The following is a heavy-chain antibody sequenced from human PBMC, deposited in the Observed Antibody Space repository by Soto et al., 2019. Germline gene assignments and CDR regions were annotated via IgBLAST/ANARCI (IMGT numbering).Heavy chain of an antibody. J-gene: IGHJ4*02. D-gene: IGHD3-10*02. CDR3: TKERTRNFDY. CDR1: GFTFRSYG. V-gene: IGHV3-30*18. Sequence: QVQLVESGGGVVQPGRSLRLSCAASGFTFRSYGMHWVRQAPGKGLEWVAVISYDGNNKYYGDSVKGRFTISRDNSKNTLSQQMNGLRAEDKAVYYWTKERTRNFDYWGQGILVTVTS. CDR2: ISYDGNNK.